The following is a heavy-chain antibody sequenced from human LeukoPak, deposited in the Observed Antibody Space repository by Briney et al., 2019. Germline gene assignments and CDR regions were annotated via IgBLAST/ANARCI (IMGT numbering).Heavy chain of an antibody. V-gene: IGHV3-30-3*01. Sequence: GGSLRLSCAASGFTFSSYAMHWVRQAPGKGLEWVAVISYDGSNKYYADSVKGRFTISRDNSKNTLYLQMNSLRAEDTAVYYCAREPYYDILTKSLVDSWGQGTLVTVSS. J-gene: IGHJ4*02. CDR3: AREPYYDILTKSLVDS. CDR1: GFTFSSYA. CDR2: ISYDGSNK. D-gene: IGHD3-9*01.